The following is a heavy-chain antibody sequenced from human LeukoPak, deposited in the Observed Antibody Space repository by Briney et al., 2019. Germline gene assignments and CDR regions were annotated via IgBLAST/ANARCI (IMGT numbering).Heavy chain of an antibody. D-gene: IGHD2-15*01. V-gene: IGHV3-23*01. Sequence: RGSLRLSCAASGFTFSSYPMSWVRQAPGKGLEWVSIISTDSTYTFYAHSVKGRFTISRDNSKDTLYPQMSSLRVEDTAVYFCAKGEGYCGGGTCYRYFDSWGQGTLVTVSS. CDR3: AKGEGYCGGGTCYRYFDS. CDR1: GFTFSSYP. J-gene: IGHJ4*02. CDR2: ISTDSTYT.